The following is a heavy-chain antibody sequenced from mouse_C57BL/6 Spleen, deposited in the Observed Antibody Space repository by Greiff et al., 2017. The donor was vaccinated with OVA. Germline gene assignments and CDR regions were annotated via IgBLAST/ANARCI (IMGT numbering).Heavy chain of an antibody. CDR3: ARGAFDY. CDR2: IDPSDSYT. J-gene: IGHJ2*01. CDR1: GYTFTSYW. Sequence: QVQLQQSGAELVMPGASVKLSCKASGYTFTSYWMHWVKQRPGQGLEWIGEIDPSDSYTNYNQKFKGKSTLTVDKSSSTAYMQLSSLTSEDSAVYYCARGAFDYWGQGTTLTVSS. V-gene: IGHV1-69*01.